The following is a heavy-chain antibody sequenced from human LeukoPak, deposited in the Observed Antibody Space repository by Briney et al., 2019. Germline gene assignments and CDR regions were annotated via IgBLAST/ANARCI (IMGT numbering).Heavy chain of an antibody. Sequence: PGGSLRLSCAASGFTFSGYSMNWVRQAPGKGLEWVSSISTSSSYIYYADSVKGRFTVSRDNAKKSLYLQMNSLRAEDTAVYYCARILAFVRDDYYDYFDYWGQGTLVTVSS. V-gene: IGHV3-21*01. CDR1: GFTFSGYS. D-gene: IGHD3-10*01. CDR3: ARILAFVRDDYYDYFDY. J-gene: IGHJ4*02. CDR2: ISTSSSYI.